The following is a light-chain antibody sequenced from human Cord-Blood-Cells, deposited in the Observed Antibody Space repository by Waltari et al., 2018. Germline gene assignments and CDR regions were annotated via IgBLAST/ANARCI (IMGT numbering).Light chain of an antibody. J-gene: IGKJ1*01. CDR3: QQSYSTPPWT. Sequence: DIQMTQSPSSLSASVGDRVTITCRASQSISSYLNWYQQKPGKAPKLLIYAASSLQSGVPSSFSGSGSGTDFTLTISSLQTEDFATYYCQQSYSTPPWTFGQGTKVEIK. CDR2: AAS. CDR1: QSISSY. V-gene: IGKV1-39*01.